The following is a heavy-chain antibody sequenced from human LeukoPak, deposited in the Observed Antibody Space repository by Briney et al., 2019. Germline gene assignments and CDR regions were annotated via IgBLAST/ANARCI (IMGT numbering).Heavy chain of an antibody. CDR1: GFTFSSYG. D-gene: IGHD3-10*01. Sequence: GGSLRLSCSASGFTFSSYGMHWVRQAPGKGLEWVAVISYDGRSKNYADSVKGRFTISRDNSNNTLYLQMNSLRGEDTAVYYCAKDLKKVQYYGSDYWGQGTLVTVSS. CDR2: ISYDGRSK. J-gene: IGHJ4*02. V-gene: IGHV3-30*18. CDR3: AKDLKKVQYYGSDY.